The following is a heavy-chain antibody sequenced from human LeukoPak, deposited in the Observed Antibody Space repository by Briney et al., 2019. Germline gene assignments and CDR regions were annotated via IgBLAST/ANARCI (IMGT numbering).Heavy chain of an antibody. Sequence: PGGSLRLPCAASRFTFSSYWMTWVRQAPGKGLEWVANIKRDGSEKHYVDSVKGRFTISRDNAKNSMFLQMNSLRAEDTAVYYCANTHCDSSPIVWNFWGQGTLVTVSS. CDR1: RFTFSSYW. CDR2: IKRDGSEK. CDR3: ANTHCDSSPIVWNF. D-gene: IGHD6-6*01. V-gene: IGHV3-7*03. J-gene: IGHJ4*02.